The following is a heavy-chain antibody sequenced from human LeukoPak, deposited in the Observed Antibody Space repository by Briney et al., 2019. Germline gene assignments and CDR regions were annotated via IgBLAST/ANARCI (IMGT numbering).Heavy chain of an antibody. CDR3: AREDVVLVDAVRYYYYGMDV. CDR1: GYNFISYY. CDR2: INPSGGST. Sequence: ASVKVSCKASGYNFISYYMHWVRQAPGQGLEWMGIINPSGGSTSYAQKFQDGVTMTRVTSTSTVYMELSSLKSEDTAVYYCAREDVVLVDAVRYYYYGMDVWGQGTTVTVSS. V-gene: IGHV1-46*01. D-gene: IGHD2-8*01. J-gene: IGHJ6*02.